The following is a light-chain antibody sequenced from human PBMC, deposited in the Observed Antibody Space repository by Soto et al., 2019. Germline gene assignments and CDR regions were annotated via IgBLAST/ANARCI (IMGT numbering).Light chain of an antibody. Sequence: QSALTQPASVSGSPGQSITISCTGTSSDVGGYNYVSWYQQHPGKAPKLMIYDVSNRPSGVSNRFSGSKSGNTASLTISGLQAEDEADYYYSSYTSSGVFGTGTKVTVL. J-gene: IGLJ1*01. CDR1: SSDVGGYNY. V-gene: IGLV2-14*01. CDR3: SSYTSSGV. CDR2: DVS.